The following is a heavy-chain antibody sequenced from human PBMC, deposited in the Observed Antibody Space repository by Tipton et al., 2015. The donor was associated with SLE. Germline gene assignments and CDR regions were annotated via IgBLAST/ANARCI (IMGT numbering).Heavy chain of an antibody. Sequence: SLRLSCAASGFTFSSYAMSWVRQAPGKGLEWVSAISGSGGSTYYADSVKGRFTISRDNAKNALYLQMNSLRAEDTAVYYCARAGDSSSWIDYWGQGTLVTVSS. CDR1: GFTFSSYA. V-gene: IGHV3-23*01. J-gene: IGHJ4*02. CDR3: ARAGDSSSWIDY. D-gene: IGHD6-13*01. CDR2: ISGSGGST.